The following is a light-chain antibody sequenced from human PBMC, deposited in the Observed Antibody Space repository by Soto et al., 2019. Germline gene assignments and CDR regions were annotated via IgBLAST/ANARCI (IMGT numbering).Light chain of an antibody. CDR1: SSDVGGYNY. Sequence: QSVLTQPPSASGSPGQSVTISCTGTSSDVGGYNYVSWYQQHPGKAPKLIIYEVTKRPSGVPDRLSGSKSGNTASLTVSGLQAEDEADYYCVSYAGSRLVFGGGTQLTVL. CDR3: VSYAGSRLV. V-gene: IGLV2-8*01. CDR2: EVT. J-gene: IGLJ2*01.